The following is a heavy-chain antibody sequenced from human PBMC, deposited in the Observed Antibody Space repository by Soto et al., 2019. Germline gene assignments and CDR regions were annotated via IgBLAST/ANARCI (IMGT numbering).Heavy chain of an antibody. CDR3: AHGRQLILDY. D-gene: IGHD2-15*01. Sequence: GGSLRLSCAASGFTFNNYAMSWVRQAPGKGLEWVSGIGSDGSTYYADSVKGRFAISRDNSKKTLYLQMNSLRAEDTAIYYCAHGRQLILDYCGQQSMVTVSS. CDR2: IGSDGST. V-gene: IGHV3-23*01. CDR1: GFTFNNYA. J-gene: IGHJ4*02.